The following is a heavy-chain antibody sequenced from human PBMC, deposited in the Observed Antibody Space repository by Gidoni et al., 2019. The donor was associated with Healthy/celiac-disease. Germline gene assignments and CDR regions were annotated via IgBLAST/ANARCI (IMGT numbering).Heavy chain of an antibody. Sequence: EVQLVESGGGVVQPGGSLRLSCAASGFTFDDYAMHWVRQAPGKGLEWVSLISGDGGSTYYADSVKGRFTISRDNSKNSLYLQMNSLRTEDTALYYCAPGWLGGGYWGQGTLVTVSS. CDR1: GFTFDDYA. CDR3: APGWLGGGY. D-gene: IGHD3-22*01. J-gene: IGHJ4*02. CDR2: ISGDGGST. V-gene: IGHV3-43*02.